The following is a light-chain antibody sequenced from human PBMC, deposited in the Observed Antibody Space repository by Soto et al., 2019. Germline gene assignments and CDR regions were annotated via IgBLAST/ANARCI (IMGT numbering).Light chain of an antibody. V-gene: IGLV1-44*01. CDR3: AAWDDSLNGHAV. CDR1: NSNIGSNT. Sequence: QLVLTQPPSASGTPGQRVTISCSGGNSNIGSNTVIWYQHLPGTAPKLLIYNNNQRPSGVPDRFSGSKSGTSASLAISGLQSEDEAEYYCAAWDDSLNGHAVFGGGTQLTVL. CDR2: NNN. J-gene: IGLJ7*01.